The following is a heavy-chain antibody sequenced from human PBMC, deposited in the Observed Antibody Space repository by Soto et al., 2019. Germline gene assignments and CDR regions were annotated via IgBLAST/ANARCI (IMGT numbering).Heavy chain of an antibody. D-gene: IGHD6-6*01. CDR3: ARKFSSSSFSFAS. CDR1: GFPFSSYS. Sequence: PGWSLRLSCAASGFPFSSYSMSWVRHAPDTRLEWVAAIGFRGDSTYYADSVKVRFTISRDTSKNTLYLQMTSVRAEDTAVYYCARKFSSSSFSFASWGQGTRGTVSS. J-gene: IGHJ4*02. CDR2: IGFRGDST. V-gene: IGHV3-23*01.